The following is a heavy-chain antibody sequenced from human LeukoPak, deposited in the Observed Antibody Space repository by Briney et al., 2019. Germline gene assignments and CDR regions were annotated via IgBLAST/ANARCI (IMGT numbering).Heavy chain of an antibody. CDR2: ISSSSSYI. D-gene: IGHD4-23*01. Sequence: PGGSLRLSCAASGFTFSSYAMSWVRQAPGKGLEWVSSISSSSSYIYQADSVKGRFTISRDNAKNSLYLQMNSLRAEDTAVYYCARGTYGGNSNAFDIWGQGTMVTVSS. J-gene: IGHJ3*02. CDR1: GFTFSSYA. V-gene: IGHV3-21*01. CDR3: ARGTYGGNSNAFDI.